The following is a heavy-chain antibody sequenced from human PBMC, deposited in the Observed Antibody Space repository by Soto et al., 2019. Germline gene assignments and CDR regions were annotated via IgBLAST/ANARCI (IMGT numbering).Heavy chain of an antibody. CDR1: GFTFSSYG. J-gene: IGHJ4*02. CDR2: ISYDGSNK. CDR3: ANSVLSVRGVDY. Sequence: QVQLVESGGGVVQPGRSLRLSCAASGFTFSSYGMHWVRQAPGKGLEWVAVISYDGSNKYYADSVKGRFTISRDNSKNTLYLQMNSLRAEDTAVYYCANSVLSVRGVDYWGQGTLVTVSS. D-gene: IGHD3-16*02. V-gene: IGHV3-30*18.